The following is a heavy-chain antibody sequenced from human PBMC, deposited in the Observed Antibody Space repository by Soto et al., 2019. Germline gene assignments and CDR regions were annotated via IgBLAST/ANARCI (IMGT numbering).Heavy chain of an antibody. CDR3: ARGRHCSSGSCYSSRGPLEY. CDR1: GGSFSGYY. J-gene: IGHJ4*02. Sequence: QVQLHQWGAGLLKPSETLSLTCAVYGGSFSGYYWSWIRQTPGKGLEWIGEINHSGSINQKWSLKSRVTISVDTSKNQFSLKLSSVTAADTAVYYCARGRHCSSGSCYSSRGPLEYWGQGTLVTDSS. V-gene: IGHV4-34*01. CDR2: INHSGSI. D-gene: IGHD2-15*01.